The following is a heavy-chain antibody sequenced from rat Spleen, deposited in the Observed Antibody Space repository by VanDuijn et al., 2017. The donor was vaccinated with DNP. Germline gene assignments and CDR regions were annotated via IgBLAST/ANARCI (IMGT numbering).Heavy chain of an antibody. CDR1: GFTFSNYG. Sequence: EVQLVESGGGLVQPGRSMKLSCAASGFTFSNYGMAWVRQAPKKGLEWVATISPSGRRPDYVDSVKGRFTISRDDAKSTLYLQMNSLISEDTATYYCARDRTGTWFAYWGQGTLVTVSS. V-gene: IGHV5-22*01. J-gene: IGHJ3*01. CDR2: ISPSGRRP. D-gene: IGHD5-1*01. CDR3: ARDRTGTWFAY.